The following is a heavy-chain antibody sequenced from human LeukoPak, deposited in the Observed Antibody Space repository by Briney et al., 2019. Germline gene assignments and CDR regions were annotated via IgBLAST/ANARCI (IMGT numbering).Heavy chain of an antibody. CDR2: MNPNSGNT. J-gene: IGHJ3*02. V-gene: IGHV1-8*01. CDR1: GYTFTSYD. CDR3: ARGRVPATVTTSLINDAFDI. Sequence: GASVKVSCKASGYTFTSYDINWVRQATGQGLEWMGWMNPNSGNTGYAQKFQGRATMTRNTSISTAYMELSSLRSEDTAVYYCARGRVPATVTTSLINDAFDIWGQGTMVTVSS. D-gene: IGHD4-17*01.